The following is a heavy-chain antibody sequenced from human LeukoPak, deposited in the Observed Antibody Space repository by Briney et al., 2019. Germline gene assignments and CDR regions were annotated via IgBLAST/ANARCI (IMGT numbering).Heavy chain of an antibody. CDR1: GFTFSSYS. Sequence: GGSLRLSCAESGFTFSSYSMNWVRQAPGKGLEWVSSISSSSSYIYYADSVKGRFTISRDNAKNSLYLQMNSLRVEDTAVYYCARDSRPVTANWFDPWGQGTLVTVSS. D-gene: IGHD2-21*02. CDR3: ARDSRPVTANWFDP. CDR2: ISSSSSYI. J-gene: IGHJ5*02. V-gene: IGHV3-21*01.